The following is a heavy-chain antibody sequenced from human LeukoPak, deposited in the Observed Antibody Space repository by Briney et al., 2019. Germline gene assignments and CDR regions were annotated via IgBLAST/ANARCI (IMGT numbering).Heavy chain of an antibody. CDR3: ARDLNYYDSSGYPVDY. Sequence: SVKVSCKASGYTFTSYDINWVRQATGQGLEWMGWMNPNSGNTGYAQKFQGRVTMTTDTSTSTAYMELRSLRSDDTAVYYCARDLNYYDSSGYPVDYWGQGTLVTVSS. V-gene: IGHV1-8*01. CDR1: GYTFTSYD. J-gene: IGHJ4*02. CDR2: MNPNSGNT. D-gene: IGHD3-22*01.